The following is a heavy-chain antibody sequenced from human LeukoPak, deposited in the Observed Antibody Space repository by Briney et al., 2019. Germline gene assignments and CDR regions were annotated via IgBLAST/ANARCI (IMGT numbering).Heavy chain of an antibody. Sequence: PGGSLRLSCAVTGFTFSDYHMSWIRQAPGKGLEWLSYISRSGSTMYYAGSVKGRFTISRDNSKNTLYLQMNNLRDEDTAVYYCAKDGGSGSSSWYYWGQGSLVTVSS. D-gene: IGHD6-13*01. CDR3: AKDGGSGSSSWYY. CDR1: GFTFSDYH. J-gene: IGHJ4*02. CDR2: ISRSGSTM. V-gene: IGHV3-11*01.